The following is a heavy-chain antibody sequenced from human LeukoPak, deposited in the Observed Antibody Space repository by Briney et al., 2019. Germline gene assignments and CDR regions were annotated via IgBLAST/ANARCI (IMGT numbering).Heavy chain of an antibody. J-gene: IGHJ4*02. Sequence: PGGSLRLSCAASGFTFSSYAMHWVRQAPGKGLEWVAVISYDGSNKYYADSVKGRFTISRDNSKNTLYLQMNSLRAEDTAVYYCARAGGDSSGYFGYWGQGTLVTVSS. D-gene: IGHD3-22*01. CDR1: GFTFSSYA. CDR2: ISYDGSNK. V-gene: IGHV3-30*04. CDR3: ARAGGDSSGYFGY.